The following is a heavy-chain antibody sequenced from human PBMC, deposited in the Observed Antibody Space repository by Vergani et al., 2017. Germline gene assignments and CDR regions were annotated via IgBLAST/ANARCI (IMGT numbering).Heavy chain of an antibody. CDR3: ARGRYYYDSSGYYDSGLDDY. J-gene: IGHJ4*02. CDR1: GGSISSSSYY. Sequence: QLQLQESGPGLVKPSETLSLTCTVSGGSISSSSYYWGWIRQPPGKGLEWIGSIYYSGSTYYNPSLKSRVTISVETSKNQFSLKLRSVTAADTAVYYCARGRYYYDSSGYYDSGLDDYWGQGTLVTVSS. V-gene: IGHV4-39*07. CDR2: IYYSGST. D-gene: IGHD3-22*01.